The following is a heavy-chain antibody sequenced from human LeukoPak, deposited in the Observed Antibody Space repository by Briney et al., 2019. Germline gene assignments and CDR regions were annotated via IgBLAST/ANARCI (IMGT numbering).Heavy chain of an antibody. J-gene: IGHJ4*02. V-gene: IGHV1-18*01. D-gene: IGHD2-2*02. CDR1: GYTFTSYG. Sequence: ASVKVSCKASGYTFTSYGISWVRQAPGQGLEWMGWISAYNGNTNYAQKLQGRVTMTTDTSTSTAYMELRSLRSDDTAVYYCARDPDIVVVPAAITPHFDYWGQGTLSPSPQ. CDR3: ARDPDIVVVPAAITPHFDY. CDR2: ISAYNGNT.